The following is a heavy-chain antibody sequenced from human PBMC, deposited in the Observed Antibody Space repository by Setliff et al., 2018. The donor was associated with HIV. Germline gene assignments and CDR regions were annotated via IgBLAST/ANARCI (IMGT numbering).Heavy chain of an antibody. V-gene: IGHV4-59*08. CDR1: GDSIRGYY. D-gene: IGHD5-12*01. CDR2: VFYTGFA. J-gene: IGHJ4*02. Sequence: SETLSLTCTVSGDSIRGYYWSWIRQPPGKGLEWMGYVFYTGFAAYNPSLKSRLTISVDTSKSQFSLRLTSVTAEDTAIYYCARQVSIPGVAITPVDYWGQGALVTVSS. CDR3: ARQVSIPGVAITPVDY.